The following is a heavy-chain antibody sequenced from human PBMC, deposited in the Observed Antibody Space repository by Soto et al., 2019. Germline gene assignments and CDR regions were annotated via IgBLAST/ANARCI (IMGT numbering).Heavy chain of an antibody. CDR3: ARQAEGGYNYGY. CDR2: INAGNGNT. CDR1: GYTFTSYA. V-gene: IGHV1-3*01. D-gene: IGHD5-12*01. J-gene: IGHJ4*02. Sequence: GASVKVSCKASGYTFTSYAMHWVRQAPGQRLEWMGWINAGNGNTKYSQKFQGRVTITRDTSASTAYMELSSLRSEDTAVYYCARQAEGGYNYGYCGQGNLVTVSS.